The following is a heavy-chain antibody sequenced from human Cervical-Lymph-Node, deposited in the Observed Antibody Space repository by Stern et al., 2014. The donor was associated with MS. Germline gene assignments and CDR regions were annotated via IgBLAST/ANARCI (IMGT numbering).Heavy chain of an antibody. CDR1: GASITSYY. J-gene: IGHJ5*02. Sequence: QLQLQESGPGLLRPSETLSLTCTVSGASITSYYLSWIRQPPGKGLEWICYIYSSGTNNYNATLKGRVAISMDTSKTQFSLRLSSVTAADTAVYYCARAPDHWGQGTLVTVSS. CDR3: ARAPDH. V-gene: IGHV4-59*01. CDR2: IYSSGTN.